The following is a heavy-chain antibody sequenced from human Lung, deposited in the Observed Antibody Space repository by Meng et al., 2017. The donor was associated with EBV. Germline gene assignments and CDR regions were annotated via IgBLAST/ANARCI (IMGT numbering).Heavy chain of an antibody. CDR2: IYDSGST. J-gene: IGHJ5*02. CDR1: GGSIRFGDYY. Sequence: AQLQGSGPGLVKPSQTLSLTCTVSGGSIRFGDYYWSWIRQPPGKGLEWIGYIYDSGSTSYNPSLMSRVTISVDTSRNQFSLKLTSVTAADTAVYYCAREYSSSSGLPGPWGQGTLVTVSS. V-gene: IGHV4-30-4*08. D-gene: IGHD6-6*01. CDR3: AREYSSSSGLPGP.